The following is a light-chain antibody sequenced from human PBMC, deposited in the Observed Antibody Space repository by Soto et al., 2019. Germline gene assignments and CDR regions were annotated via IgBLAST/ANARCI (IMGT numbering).Light chain of an antibody. J-gene: IGLJ3*02. V-gene: IGLV1-40*01. CDR2: GNF. CDR3: SSYAGSSWV. Sequence: QSVLTQPPSVSGAPGQRVTISCAGSASNIGASYDVHWYQQVPGTAPKLLIYGNFNRPSGVPDRFSGSKSGNAASLTVSGLQGEDEADYYCSSYAGSSWVFGGGTKLTVL. CDR1: ASNIGASYD.